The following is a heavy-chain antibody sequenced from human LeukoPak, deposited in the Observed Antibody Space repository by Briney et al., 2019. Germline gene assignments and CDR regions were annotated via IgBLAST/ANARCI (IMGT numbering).Heavy chain of an antibody. Sequence: SETLSLTCTVSGGSISSGGYYWSWIRQHPGKGLEWIGYIYYSGSTYYNPSLKSRVTISVDTSKNQFSLKLSSVTAPDTAVYYCARGPGAYCSGGSCYSGESYFDYWGQGTLVTVSS. CDR3: ARGPGAYCSGGSCYSGESYFDY. D-gene: IGHD2-15*01. CDR1: GGSISSGGYY. J-gene: IGHJ4*02. CDR2: IYYSGST. V-gene: IGHV4-31*03.